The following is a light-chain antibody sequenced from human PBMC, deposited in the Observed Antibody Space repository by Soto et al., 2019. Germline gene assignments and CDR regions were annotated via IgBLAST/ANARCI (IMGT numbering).Light chain of an antibody. Sequence: QSALTQPPSASGSPGQSVTISCTGTSSDVGGYKYVSWYQQYPGRAPKVMIYEVTKRPSGGPDRFSSSKSGNTASLTVAGLQAEDGAHYYCSSYAASNNFYFVFGGGTKLAVL. CDR1: SSDVGGYKY. V-gene: IGLV2-8*01. J-gene: IGLJ3*02. CDR2: EVT. CDR3: SSYAASNNFYFV.